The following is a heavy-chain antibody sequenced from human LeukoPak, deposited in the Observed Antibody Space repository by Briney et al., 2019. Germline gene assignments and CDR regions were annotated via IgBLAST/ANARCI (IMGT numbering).Heavy chain of an antibody. CDR1: GFTLRTYA. J-gene: IGHJ4*02. CDR2: ISVSVDST. CDR3: ARDRGRYYDSRGFYWGYYFDS. Sequence: PGGSLRLSRAPSGFTLRTYAVNWVRQAPGTGLEWASTISVSVDSTYHAHSLKGRFTISRDNSKDTLYLQMSSVRVDVWAVYYCARDRGRYYDSRGFYWGYYFDSWGQGILVTVST. V-gene: IGHV3-23*01. D-gene: IGHD3-22*01.